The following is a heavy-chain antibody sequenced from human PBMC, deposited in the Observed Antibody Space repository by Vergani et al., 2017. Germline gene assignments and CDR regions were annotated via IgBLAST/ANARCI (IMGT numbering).Heavy chain of an antibody. D-gene: IGHD3-22*01. CDR3: TTYSPRDYYDSSGYPSPGAFDI. V-gene: IGHV3-15*07. CDR1: GFTFSNAW. Sequence: EVQLVESGGGLVKPGGSLRLSCAASGFTFSNAWMNWVRQAPGKGLEWVGRIKSKTDGGTTDYAAPVKGRFTISRDDSKNTLYLQMNSLKTEDTAVYYCTTYSPRDYYDSSGYPSPGAFDIWGQGTMVTVSS. J-gene: IGHJ3*02. CDR2: IKSKTDGGTT.